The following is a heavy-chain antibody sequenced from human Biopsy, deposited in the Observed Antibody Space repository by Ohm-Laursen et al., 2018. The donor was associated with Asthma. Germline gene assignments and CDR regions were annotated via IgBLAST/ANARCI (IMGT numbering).Heavy chain of an antibody. CDR1: GFAVSRDY. CDR2: IYSGGTS. CDR3: ARGDSSNWSHYYFDY. D-gene: IGHD3-22*01. J-gene: IGHJ4*02. V-gene: IGHV3-53*01. Sequence: GSLRLSCAASGFAVSRDYMFWVRQAPGKGLEWVSVIYSGGTSHTADSVRGRFTISRDYSKNTLYLQMHSLRAEDTAVYYCARGDSSNWSHYYFDYWSQGTLVTVSS.